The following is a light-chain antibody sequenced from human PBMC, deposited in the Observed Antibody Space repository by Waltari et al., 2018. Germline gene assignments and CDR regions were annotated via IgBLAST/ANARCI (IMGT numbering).Light chain of an antibody. Sequence: IVLTQSPGTLSLSPGGRATLSCRASQNIGHYLAWYQQKPGQAPRLLIYASCTRAAGIPDRFSGSGSGADFSLTITRLEPDDFAVYYCQHHFRLPATFGQGTKV. CDR2: ASC. CDR3: QHHFRLPAT. CDR1: QNIGHY. V-gene: IGKV3-20*01. J-gene: IGKJ1*01.